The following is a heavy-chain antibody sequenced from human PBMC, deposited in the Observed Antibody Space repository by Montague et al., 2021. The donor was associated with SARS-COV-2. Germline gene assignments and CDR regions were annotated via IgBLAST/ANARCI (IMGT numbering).Heavy chain of an antibody. D-gene: IGHD2/OR15-2a*01. V-gene: IGHV3-30-3*01. CDR2: ISYDGSNK. CDR1: GFTFSSYA. CDR3: ARVLGGYYGMDV. Sequence: SLRLSCPASGFTFSSYAMHRVRQAPGKGLEWVAVISYDGSNKYYADSVKGRFTISRDNSKNTLYLQMNSLRAEDTAVYYCARVLGGYYGMDVWGQGTTVTVSS. J-gene: IGHJ6*02.